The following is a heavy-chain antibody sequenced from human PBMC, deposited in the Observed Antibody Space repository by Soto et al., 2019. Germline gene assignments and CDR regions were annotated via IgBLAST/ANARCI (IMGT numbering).Heavy chain of an antibody. CDR1: GFTFSSYS. CDR3: ARDRYESSGYYGPFDY. D-gene: IGHD3-22*01. CDR2: ISSSSSYI. Sequence: EVQLVESGGGLVKPGGTLRLSCAASGFTFSSYSMNWVRQAPGKGLEWVSSISSSSSYIYYADSVKGRFTISRDNAKKSLYLQMNSLRAEDTAVYDCARDRYESSGYYGPFDYWGQGTLVTVSS. V-gene: IGHV3-21*01. J-gene: IGHJ4*02.